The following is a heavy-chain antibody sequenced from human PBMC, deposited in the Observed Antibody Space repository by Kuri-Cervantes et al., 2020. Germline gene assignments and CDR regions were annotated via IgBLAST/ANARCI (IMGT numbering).Heavy chain of an antibody. CDR1: GFTVSSNY. J-gene: IGHJ4*02. CDR2: IYSGGSA. CDR3: ARDTYYYDSSGYPSDY. Sequence: GGSLRLSCAASGFTVSSNYMSWVRQAPGKGLEWVSVIYSGGSAYYADSVKGRFTISRDNSKNTLNLQMNSLRAEDTAVYYCARDTYYYDSSGYPSDYWGQGTLVTVSS. D-gene: IGHD3-22*01. V-gene: IGHV3-66*02.